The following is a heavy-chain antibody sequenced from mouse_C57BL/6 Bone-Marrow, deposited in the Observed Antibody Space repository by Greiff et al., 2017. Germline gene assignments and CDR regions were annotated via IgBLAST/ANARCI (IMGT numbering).Heavy chain of an antibody. V-gene: IGHV1-7*01. CDR3: AREYYGSGYFDV. D-gene: IGHD1-1*01. Sequence: VQLQQPGTELVKPGASVKLSCKASGYTFTSYWMHWVKQRPGQGLEWIGYINPSSGYTKYNQKFKDKATLTADKSSSTAYMQLSSLTYEDSAVYYCAREYYGSGYFDVWGTGTTVTVSS. CDR1: GYTFTSYW. J-gene: IGHJ1*03. CDR2: INPSSGYT.